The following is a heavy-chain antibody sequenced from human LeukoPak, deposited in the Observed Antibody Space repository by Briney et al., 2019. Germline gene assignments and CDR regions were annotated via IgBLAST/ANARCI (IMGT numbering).Heavy chain of an antibody. Sequence: SETLSLTCTVSGGSISSGNYYWSWIRQHPGKGLEWIGYIHHSGSTYYNPSLKSRVIISVDTSKNQFSLKLSSVTAADTAVYYCAGSYDSSGYSYWGQGTLVTVSS. V-gene: IGHV4-30-4*08. J-gene: IGHJ4*02. CDR1: GGSISSGNYY. CDR2: IHHSGST. CDR3: AGSYDSSGYSY. D-gene: IGHD3-22*01.